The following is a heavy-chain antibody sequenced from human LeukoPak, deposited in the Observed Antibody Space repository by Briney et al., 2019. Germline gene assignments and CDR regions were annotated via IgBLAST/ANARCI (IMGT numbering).Heavy chain of an antibody. V-gene: IGHV3-23*01. J-gene: IGHJ3*01. CDR1: GFTFSHYA. CDR2: ISGSGGSV. CDR3: AKDKVTEAGGQDAFDV. Sequence: PGGSLRLSCAASGFTFSHYAMTWVRQPPGKGLEWVSGISGSGGSVYYAESVEGRFTFSRDNSKNILYLEMNSLTAEDTAVYYCAKDKVTEAGGQDAFDVWGHGTMVTVSS. D-gene: IGHD6-13*01.